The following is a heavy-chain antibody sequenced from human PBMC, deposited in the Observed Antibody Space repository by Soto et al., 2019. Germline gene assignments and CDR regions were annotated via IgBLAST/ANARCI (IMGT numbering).Heavy chain of an antibody. V-gene: IGHV3-30*18. CDR1: GFTFSSYG. CDR3: AKDRAVAGTGGMHY. CDR2: ISYDGSNK. D-gene: IGHD6-19*01. J-gene: IGHJ4*02. Sequence: GGSLRLSCAASGFTFSSYGMHWVRQAPGKGLEWVAVISYDGSNKYYADSVKGRFTISRDNSKNTLYLQMNSLRAEDTAVYYCAKDRAVAGTGGMHYWGQGTLVTVSS.